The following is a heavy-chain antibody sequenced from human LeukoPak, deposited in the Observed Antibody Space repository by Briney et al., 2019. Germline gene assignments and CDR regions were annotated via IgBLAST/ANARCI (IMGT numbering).Heavy chain of an antibody. CDR2: IYPGDSDT. CDR3: ARGSRVFAHYDSSGYYSAFDI. J-gene: IGHJ3*02. V-gene: IGHV5-51*03. Sequence: PGESLKISCKGSGYSFTSYWIGWVRQMPGKGLEWMGIIYPGDSDTKYSPSFQGQVTISADKSISTAYLQWSSLKASDTAMYYCARGSRVFAHYDSSGYYSAFDIWGQGTMVTVS. CDR1: GYSFTSYW. D-gene: IGHD3-22*01.